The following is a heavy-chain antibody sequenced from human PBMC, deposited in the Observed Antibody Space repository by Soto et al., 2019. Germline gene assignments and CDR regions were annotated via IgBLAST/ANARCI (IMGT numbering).Heavy chain of an antibody. V-gene: IGHV4-59*08. CDR1: GGSISSNY. D-gene: IGHD6-19*01. Sequence: SETLSLTCTVSGGSISSNYWSWIQQPPGKGLEWIGYIYNSGSTNYKPSLDSRVTISVDTSKNQFSLKLTSVTAADTAVYYCARRSGSGWYTSDYWGQGTLVTVSS. CDR2: IYNSGST. J-gene: IGHJ4*02. CDR3: ARRSGSGWYTSDY.